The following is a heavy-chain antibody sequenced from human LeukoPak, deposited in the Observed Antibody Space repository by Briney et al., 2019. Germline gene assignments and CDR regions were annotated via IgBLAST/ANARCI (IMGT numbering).Heavy chain of an antibody. V-gene: IGHV4-34*01. Sequence: PSETLSLTCAVYGGSFSGFYWSWIRQPPGKGLEWIGDINHSGGTNYIPSLKSRVTISVDTSKNHFSLKLNSVTAADTAVYYCAKPSNYYGSATDAFDFWGQGTMVTVSS. CDR3: AKPSNYYGSATDAFDF. J-gene: IGHJ3*01. D-gene: IGHD3-10*01. CDR2: INHSGGT. CDR1: GGSFSGFY.